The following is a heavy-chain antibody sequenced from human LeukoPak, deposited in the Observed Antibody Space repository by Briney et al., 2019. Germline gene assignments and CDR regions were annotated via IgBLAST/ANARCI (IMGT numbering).Heavy chain of an antibody. D-gene: IGHD6-19*01. V-gene: IGHV1-2*06. CDR1: GYTFTGYY. J-gene: IGHJ5*02. CDR3: AREKQWLAREVFDP. Sequence: ASVKVACKASGYTFTGYYMHWVRQAPGQGPEWMGRINPNSGGTNYAQKFQGRVTMTRDTSISTAYMELSRLRSDDTAVYYCAREKQWLAREVFDPWGQGTLVTVSS. CDR2: INPNSGGT.